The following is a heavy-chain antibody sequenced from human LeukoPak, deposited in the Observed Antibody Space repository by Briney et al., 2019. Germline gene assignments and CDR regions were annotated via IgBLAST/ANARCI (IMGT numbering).Heavy chain of an antibody. CDR2: IYYSGST. CDR3: ARGDFCSSTNCYLRPMDV. Sequence: PSETPSFTCTVSGGSISDYYWNWIRQPPGKGLEWIGYIYYSGSTTYNPALKSRLIMSVDTAKNQFSLKLRSVTAADTAVYYCARGDFCSSTNCYLRPMDVWGKGTTVTVSS. CDR1: GGSISDYY. D-gene: IGHD2-2*01. V-gene: IGHV4-59*01. J-gene: IGHJ6*03.